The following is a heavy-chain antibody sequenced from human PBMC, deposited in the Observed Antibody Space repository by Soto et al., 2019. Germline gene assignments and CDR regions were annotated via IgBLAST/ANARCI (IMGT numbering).Heavy chain of an antibody. CDR2: VSGRGSSP. Sequence: GGSLRLSCAATGLNFGSYAMGWVRQAPGKGLEWVSGVSGRGSSPYYADSVKGRLTISKDKSKNTLYLDLNNLRSEDTAVYFCVKGKESGYRGAFDSWGQGTMVTVS. J-gene: IGHJ4*02. CDR1: GLNFGSYA. CDR3: VKGKESGYRGAFDS. V-gene: IGHV3-23*01. D-gene: IGHD5-18*01.